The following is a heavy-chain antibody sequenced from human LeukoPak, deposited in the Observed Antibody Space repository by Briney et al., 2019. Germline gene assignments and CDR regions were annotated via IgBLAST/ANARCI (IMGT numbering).Heavy chain of an antibody. CDR1: GGSISNYY. CDR2: IYYSGST. Sequence: SETLSLTCTVSGGSISNYYWNWIRQPPGKGREWMWYIYYSGSTNYNPSLKSRVTISVDTSKNQFSLMLSSVTAADAAVYYCARDSRDSSGYLAPTWFDPWGQGTLVTVSS. J-gene: IGHJ5*02. CDR3: ARDSRDSSGYLAPTWFDP. V-gene: IGHV4-59*01. D-gene: IGHD3-22*01.